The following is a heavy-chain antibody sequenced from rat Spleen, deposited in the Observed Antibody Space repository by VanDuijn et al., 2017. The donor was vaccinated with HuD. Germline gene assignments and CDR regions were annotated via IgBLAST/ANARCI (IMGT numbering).Heavy chain of an antibody. V-gene: IGHV5-29*01. CDR1: GFTFSDYG. CDR3: ARRHYGYTDYFDY. D-gene: IGHD1-9*01. CDR2: ISYGDTSGHSSR. J-gene: IGHJ2*01. Sequence: EVQLVESGGGLVQPGRSLKLSCAASGFTFSDYGMAWVRHAPTKGLEWVATISYGDTSGHSSRYYRASVKGRFTISRDIAKSTLSLQMDSLRSEDTATYYCARRHYGYTDYFDYWGKGVMVTVSS.